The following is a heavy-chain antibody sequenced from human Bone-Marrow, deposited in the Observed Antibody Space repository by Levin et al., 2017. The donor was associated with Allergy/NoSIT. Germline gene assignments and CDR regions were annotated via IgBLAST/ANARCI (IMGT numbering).Heavy chain of an antibody. J-gene: IGHJ4*02. CDR2: IYYSGNT. CDR1: GGSICSGGFY. V-gene: IGHV4-31*02. D-gene: IGHD3-22*01. CDR3: AREGTYDSSGYYWGVAY. Sequence: SQTLSLTCTVSGGSICSGGFYWSWIRQHPGKGLEWIGYIYYSGNTYYNPSLKTRVTISVDTSRNQLSLKLSAVTAADSAVYYCAREGTYDSSGYYWGVAYWGQGTLVTVSS.